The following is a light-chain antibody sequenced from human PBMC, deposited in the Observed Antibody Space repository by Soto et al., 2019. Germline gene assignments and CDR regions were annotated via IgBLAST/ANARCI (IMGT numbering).Light chain of an antibody. J-gene: IGKJ1*01. CDR1: QSVSSSY. CDR2: GAS. CDR3: QQYGSSLRT. Sequence: EIVLTQSPGTLSLSPGEKATHSCRDSQSVSSSYLAWYQQKPGQAPRLLIYGASSRATGIPDRFSGSGSGTDFTLTISRLEPEDFAVYYCQQYGSSLRTFGQGTKVDIK. V-gene: IGKV3-20*01.